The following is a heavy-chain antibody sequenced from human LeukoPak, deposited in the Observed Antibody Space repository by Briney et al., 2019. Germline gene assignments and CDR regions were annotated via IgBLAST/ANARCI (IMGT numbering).Heavy chain of an antibody. Sequence: GGSLRLSCAASGFAFSDYYMSWIRQAPGEGLEWVSYISSTGIIYYSDSVQGRFTISRDNAKNSLYLQMNSLRAEDTAAYYRTRGGRIAAAGSYYFDYWGQGTLVTVSS. V-gene: IGHV3-11*04. CDR1: GFAFSDYY. CDR3: TRGGRIAAAGSYYFDY. D-gene: IGHD6-25*01. CDR2: ISSTGII. J-gene: IGHJ4*02.